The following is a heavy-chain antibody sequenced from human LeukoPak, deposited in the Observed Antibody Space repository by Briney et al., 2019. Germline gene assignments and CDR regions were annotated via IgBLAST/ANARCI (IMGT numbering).Heavy chain of an antibody. CDR2: IYHSGDT. Sequence: SETLSLTCTVSGGSVSSYYWGWIRQPPGKGLEWIGSIYHSGDTYYNPSLKSRVTISVDTSKNQFSLKLDSVTAADTAVYYCAKGTSSGWYYFDYWGQGTLVTVSS. D-gene: IGHD6-19*01. CDR3: AKGTSSGWYYFDY. V-gene: IGHV4-38-2*02. CDR1: GGSVSSYY. J-gene: IGHJ4*02.